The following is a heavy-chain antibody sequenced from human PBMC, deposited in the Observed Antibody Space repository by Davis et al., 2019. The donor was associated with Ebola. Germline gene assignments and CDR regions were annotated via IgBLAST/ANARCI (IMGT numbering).Heavy chain of an antibody. CDR1: GFPFSTYT. J-gene: IGHJ4*02. D-gene: IGHD4-17*01. V-gene: IGHV3-30-3*01. CDR3: ARPDYGDYTFFD. Sequence: GGSLRLSCAASGFPFSTYTMHWVRQAPGEGPEWVALISYDGSNEYYAESVKGRFTISRDNSKNTLYLQMNSLRSEDSAIYYCARPDYGDYTFFDWGQGTLVTVSS. CDR2: ISYDGSNE.